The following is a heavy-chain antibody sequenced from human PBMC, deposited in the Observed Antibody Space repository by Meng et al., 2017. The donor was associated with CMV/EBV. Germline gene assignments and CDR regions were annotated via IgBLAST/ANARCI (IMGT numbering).Heavy chain of an antibody. V-gene: IGHV1-46*01. D-gene: IGHD3-10*01. CDR3: ARDPYGAGSSALDH. Sequence: CIVSGYTFTSYYVHWVRQAPGQGLEWMGIINPDGGKTTYAQKIQGRVAMTRDTSTSTVYMDLSSLRPEDTAVYYCARDPYGAGSSALDHWGQGTLVTVSS. CDR1: GYTFTSYY. J-gene: IGHJ4*02. CDR2: INPDGGKT.